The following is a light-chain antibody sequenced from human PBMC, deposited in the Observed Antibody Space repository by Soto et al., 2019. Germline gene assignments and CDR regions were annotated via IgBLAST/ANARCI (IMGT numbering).Light chain of an antibody. CDR1: QTIYSN. J-gene: IGKJ1*01. V-gene: IGKV3-15*01. CDR3: QQYQNLWT. CDR2: RAS. Sequence: IVMTQSPATLSVSPGDTASLSCRAGQTIYSNVAWYQQRPGQAPRLIIYRASSRATGVPARFSGSGSGTEFTLTIRSLQSEDFALYYCQQYQNLWTFGQGTKVEIK.